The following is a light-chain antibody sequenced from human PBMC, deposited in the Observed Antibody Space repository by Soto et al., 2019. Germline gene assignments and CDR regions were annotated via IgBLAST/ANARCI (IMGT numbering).Light chain of an antibody. J-gene: IGLJ1*01. CDR2: EVT. CDR3: SSYTNINTRACV. CDR1: SGDIGSYNR. V-gene: IGLV2-14*01. Sequence: QSVLTQPASVSGSPGQSITISCTGTSGDIGSYNRVSWYQQHPGKAPKLIIYEVTDRPSGVSNRFSGSKSGNTASLTISGLQAEDEAEYYCSSYTNINTRACVFGPGTRLPS.